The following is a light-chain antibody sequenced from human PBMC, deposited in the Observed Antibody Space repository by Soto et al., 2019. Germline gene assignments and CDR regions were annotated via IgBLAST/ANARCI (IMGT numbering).Light chain of an antibody. Sequence: EIVLTQSPATLSLSPGERATLSCGASQSVSSYLAWYQQKPGQAPRLLIYDASNRATGVPARFSGSGSGTDFTLTISSLEPEDFALYYCQQRNNWPPITFGQGTRLEIK. CDR3: QQRNNWPPIT. CDR2: DAS. V-gene: IGKV3-11*01. J-gene: IGKJ5*01. CDR1: QSVSSY.